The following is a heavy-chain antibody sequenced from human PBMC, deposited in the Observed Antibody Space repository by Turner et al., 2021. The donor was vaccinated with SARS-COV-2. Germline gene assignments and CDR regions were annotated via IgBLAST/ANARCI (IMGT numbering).Heavy chain of an antibody. D-gene: IGHD4-17*01. CDR3: ARLTTVVSLPDS. J-gene: IGHJ4*02. CDR2: IYYSGST. Sequence: QVQLQESGPGLVKPSQPLSLPCTVSGASISSGYYWSWIRQHPGKGLEWIGYIYYSGSTSYNPSLKSRITISLDTSKKQFSLKVTSVTAADTAVYYCARLTTVVSLPDSWGQGTLVTVSS. V-gene: IGHV4-31*03. CDR1: GASISSGYY.